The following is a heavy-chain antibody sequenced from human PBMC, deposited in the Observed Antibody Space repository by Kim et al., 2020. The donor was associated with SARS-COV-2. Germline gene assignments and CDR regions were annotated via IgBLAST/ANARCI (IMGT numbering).Heavy chain of an antibody. D-gene: IGHD3-22*01. V-gene: IGHV3-30*04. CDR2: ISYDGSNK. CDR1: GFTFSSYA. J-gene: IGHJ4*02. CDR3: ARDTNGYYGRMGY. Sequence: GGSLRLSCAASGFTFSSYAMHWVRQAPGKGLEWVAVISYDGSNKYYADSVKGRFTISRDNSKNTLYLQMNSLRAEDTAVYYCARDTNGYYGRMGYWGQGTLVTVSS.